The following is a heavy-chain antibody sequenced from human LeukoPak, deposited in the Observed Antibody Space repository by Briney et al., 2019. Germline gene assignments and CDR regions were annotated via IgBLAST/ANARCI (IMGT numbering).Heavy chain of an antibody. V-gene: IGHV4-34*01. J-gene: IGHJ4*02. Sequence: KSSETLSLTCAVYGGSFSGYYWSWIRQPPGKGLEWIGEINHSGSTNYNPSHKSRVTISVDTSKNQFSLKLSSVTAADTAVYYCAREYSDQLRYFDYWGQGSLVTVSS. CDR2: INHSGST. CDR3: AREYSDQLRYFDY. D-gene: IGHD4-17*01. CDR1: GGSFSGYY.